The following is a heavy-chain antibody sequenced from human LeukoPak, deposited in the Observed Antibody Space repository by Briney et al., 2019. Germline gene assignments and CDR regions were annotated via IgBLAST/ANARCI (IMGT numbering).Heavy chain of an antibody. CDR1: GGPISSYY. Sequence: SETLSLTCTVSGGPISSYYWGWIRQPPGKGLEWVGYIYYSKSTNYNPSLKSRVTISGDTSKNQFSLKLSSVTAADTAVYYCARGLSDSSGYYYGGRFDPWGQGTLVTVSS. D-gene: IGHD3-22*01. CDR3: ARGLSDSSGYYYGGRFDP. V-gene: IGHV4-59*01. J-gene: IGHJ5*02. CDR2: IYYSKST.